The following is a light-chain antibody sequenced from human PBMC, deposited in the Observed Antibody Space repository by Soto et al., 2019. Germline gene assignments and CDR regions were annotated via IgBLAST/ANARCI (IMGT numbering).Light chain of an antibody. CDR1: SSNIGAGYD. J-gene: IGLJ1*01. Sequence: QSVLTQPPSVSGAPGQRVTIFCTGSSSNIGAGYDVHWYQQLPGTAPKLLIYGNSNRPSGVPDRFSGSKSGTSASLAISGLQSEEEADYYCAAWDVSLNGYVFGTGTRSP. V-gene: IGLV1-40*01. CDR3: AAWDVSLNGYV. CDR2: GNS.